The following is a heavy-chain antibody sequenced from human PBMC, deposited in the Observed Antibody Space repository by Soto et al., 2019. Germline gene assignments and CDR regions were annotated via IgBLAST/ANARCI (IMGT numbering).Heavy chain of an antibody. J-gene: IGHJ5*02. D-gene: IGHD3-16*01. CDR1: GYTFTNYG. CDR2: TGAYNGNT. CDR3: ARGGGIYSIAWPIDH. V-gene: IGHV1-18*04. Sequence: ASVKVSCKASGYTFTNYGISWVLQAPGQGLEWMGWTGAYNGNTNYAQKFQGRDTMTADTSTNTAYMELRSLRYDDTAVYYCARGGGIYSIAWPIDHWGQGTLVTVS.